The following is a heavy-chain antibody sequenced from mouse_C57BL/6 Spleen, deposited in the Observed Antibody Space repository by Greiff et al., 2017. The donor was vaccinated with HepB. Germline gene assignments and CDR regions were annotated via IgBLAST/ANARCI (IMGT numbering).Heavy chain of an antibody. CDR2: ISYSGST. V-gene: IGHV3-1*01. Sequence: VQLQQSGPGMVKPSQSLSLTCTVTGYSITSGYDWHWIRHFPGNKLEWMGYISYSGSTNYNPSLKSRISITHDTSKNHFFLKLNSVTTEDTATYCCARGEGWDYFDYWGQGTTLTVSS. CDR3: ARGEGWDYFDY. J-gene: IGHJ2*01. CDR1: GYSITSGYD. D-gene: IGHD3-3*01.